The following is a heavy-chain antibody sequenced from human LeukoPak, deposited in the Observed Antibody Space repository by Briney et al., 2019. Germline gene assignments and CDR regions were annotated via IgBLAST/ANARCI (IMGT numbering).Heavy chain of an antibody. D-gene: IGHD3-10*01. CDR1: GGSISSYY. V-gene: IGHV4-59*08. CDR3: ARQTPVVRD. CDR2: IYYSGST. J-gene: IGHJ4*02. Sequence: SETLSLTCTASGGSISSYYWSWIRQPPGKGLEWIGYIYYSGSTNYNPSLKSRVTISVDTSKNQFSLKLSSVTAADTAVYYCARQTPVVRDWGQGTLVTVSS.